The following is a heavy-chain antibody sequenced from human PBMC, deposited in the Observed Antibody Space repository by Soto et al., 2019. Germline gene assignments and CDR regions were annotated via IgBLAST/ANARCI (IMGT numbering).Heavy chain of an antibody. Sequence: SETLSLTCTVSGGSVSSGSYYWSWIRQPPGKGLEWSGYIYYSGSTNYNPSLKSRVTISVDTSKNQFSLKLSSVPAADTAVYYCVSSSSSRLLDYWGQGTLVTVSS. CDR3: VSSSSSRLLDY. CDR1: GGSVSSGSYY. D-gene: IGHD6-6*01. J-gene: IGHJ4*02. V-gene: IGHV4-61*01. CDR2: IYYSGST.